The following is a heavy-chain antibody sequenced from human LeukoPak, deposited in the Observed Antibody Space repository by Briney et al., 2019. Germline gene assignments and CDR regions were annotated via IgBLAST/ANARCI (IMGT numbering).Heavy chain of an antibody. CDR1: GYTFTSYG. J-gene: IGHJ4*02. V-gene: IGHV1-18*01. CDR2: ISAYNGNT. D-gene: IGHD4-23*01. CDR3: ARAFNDNSPKRNIHFDY. Sequence: ASVKVSCKASGYTFTSYGISWVRQAPGQGLEWMGWISAYNGNTNYAQKLQGRVTMTTDTSTSTAYMELRSLRSDDTAVYYCARAFNDNSPKRNIHFDYWGQGTLVTVSS.